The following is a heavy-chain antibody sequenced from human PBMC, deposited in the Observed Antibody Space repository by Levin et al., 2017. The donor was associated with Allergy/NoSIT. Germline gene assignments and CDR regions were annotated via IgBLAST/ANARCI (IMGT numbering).Heavy chain of an antibody. J-gene: IGHJ6*03. CDR2: IIPIFGTA. V-gene: IGHV1-69*06. CDR3: ARVGGGVLRFLEWLPLHYMDV. CDR1: GGTFSSYA. D-gene: IGHD3-3*01. Sequence: GASVKVSCKASGGTFSSYAISWVRQAPGQGLEWMGGIIPIFGTANYAQKFQGRVTITADKSTSTAYMELSSLRSEDTAVYYCARVGGGVLRFLEWLPLHYMDVWGKGTTVTVSS.